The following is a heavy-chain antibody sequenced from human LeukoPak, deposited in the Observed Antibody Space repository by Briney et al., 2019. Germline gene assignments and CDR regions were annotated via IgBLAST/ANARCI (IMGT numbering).Heavy chain of an antibody. Sequence: GGSLRLSRAASGFTFSSYSMNWVRQAPGKGLEWVSSISSSSSYIYYADSVKGRFTLSRDNSKNTLYLQMNSLRAEDTAVFYCAKGGARLHFYYFDYWGQGTLVTVSS. CDR1: GFTFSSYS. CDR2: ISSSSSYI. J-gene: IGHJ4*02. V-gene: IGHV3-21*01. D-gene: IGHD1-26*01. CDR3: AKGGARLHFYYFDY.